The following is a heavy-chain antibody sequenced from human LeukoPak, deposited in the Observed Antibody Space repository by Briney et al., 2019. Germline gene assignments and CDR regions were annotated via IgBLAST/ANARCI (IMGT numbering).Heavy chain of an antibody. D-gene: IGHD6-13*01. V-gene: IGHV4-61*02. CDR3: ARVPDSSSWYPSGWFDP. J-gene: IGHJ5*02. Sequence: SETLSLTCTVSGGSMSSGSYYWSWIRQPAGKGLEWIVRIYSSGSTNYNPSLKSRVTMSVATSKNQFSLKLSSVTAADTAVYYCARVPDSSSWYPSGWFDPWGQGTLVTVSS. CDR2: IYSSGST. CDR1: GGSMSSGSYY.